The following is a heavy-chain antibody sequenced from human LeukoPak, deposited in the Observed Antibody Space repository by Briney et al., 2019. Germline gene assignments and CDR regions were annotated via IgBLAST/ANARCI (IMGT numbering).Heavy chain of an antibody. J-gene: IGHJ3*02. Sequence: GGPLRLSCAAFGFTFSNYAMSWVRQAPGKGLEWVSGITGSGGSTNYADSVKGRFTISRDNSKNTLYLQMSSLRAEDTAVYYCTGGGWSTDAFDIWGQGTMVTVSS. CDR2: ITGSGGST. V-gene: IGHV3-23*01. D-gene: IGHD6-19*01. CDR1: GFTFSNYA. CDR3: TGGGWSTDAFDI.